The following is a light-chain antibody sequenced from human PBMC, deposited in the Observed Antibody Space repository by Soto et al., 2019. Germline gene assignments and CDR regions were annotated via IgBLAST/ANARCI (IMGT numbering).Light chain of an antibody. CDR1: SSDVGGYNY. V-gene: IGLV2-11*01. CDR3: CSHAGSYTYV. CDR2: DVT. J-gene: IGLJ1*01. Sequence: QSALTQPRSVSGSPGQSLTISCTGTSSDVGGYNYVSWCQQHPGKVPKLMIYDVTKRPSGVPDRFSGSKSGNTASLTISGLQSEDEADYYCCSHAGSYTYVFGTGTKLTVL.